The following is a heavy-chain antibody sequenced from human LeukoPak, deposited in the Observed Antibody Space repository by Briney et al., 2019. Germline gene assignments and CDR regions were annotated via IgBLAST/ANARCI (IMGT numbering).Heavy chain of an antibody. J-gene: IGHJ4*02. CDR1: GGSISSGGYS. CDR2: IYYSGST. Sequence: SQTLSLTCAVSGGSISSGGYSWSWIRQPPGKGLEWIGSIYYSGSTYYNPSLKSRVTISVDTSKNQFSLKLSSVTAADTAVYYCARVSIVVVTAIYFDYWGQGTLVTVSS. CDR3: ARVSIVVVTAIYFDY. D-gene: IGHD2-21*02. V-gene: IGHV4-39*07.